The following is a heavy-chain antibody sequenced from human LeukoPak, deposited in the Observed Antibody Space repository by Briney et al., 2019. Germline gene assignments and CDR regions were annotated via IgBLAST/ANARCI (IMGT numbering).Heavy chain of an antibody. CDR3: ALRFGELSY. J-gene: IGHJ4*02. CDR1: GFTFSSYW. D-gene: IGHD3-10*01. CDR2: IKQEGSEK. V-gene: IGHV3-7*01. Sequence: GGSLRLSCAASGFTFSSYWMSWVRQAPGKGLEGVANIKQEGSEKYYVGSVKGRFTISRDNAKNSLYLQMNSLRAEDTAVYYCALRFGELSYWGQGTLVTVSS.